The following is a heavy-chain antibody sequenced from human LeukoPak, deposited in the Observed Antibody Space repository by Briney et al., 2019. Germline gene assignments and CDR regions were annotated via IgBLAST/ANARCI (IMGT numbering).Heavy chain of an antibody. Sequence: GGSLRLSCAASGFTFDDYALHWVRQAPGKGMELVSGMNWNGNNIAYADSVKGRFTISRDNAKNSLYLQMNSLRPEDTALYYCAKDASHTFYSLVYWGQGALVTVSS. J-gene: IGHJ4*02. CDR1: GFTFDDYA. CDR3: AKDASHTFYSLVY. CDR2: MNWNGNNI. D-gene: IGHD2-15*01. V-gene: IGHV3-9*01.